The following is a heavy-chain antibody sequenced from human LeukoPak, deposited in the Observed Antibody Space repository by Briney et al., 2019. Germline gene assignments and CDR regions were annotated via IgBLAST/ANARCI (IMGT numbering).Heavy chain of an antibody. CDR2: MNPNSGNT. D-gene: IGHD3-22*01. CDR1: GYTFTSYD. J-gene: IGHJ4*02. Sequence: VASVKVSCKASGYTFTSYDINCVRQATGQGLERMGWMNPNSGNTGYAQKLQGRVTMTRNTAISTADMELSRLSSEHTAVSYCARLPKPYYYDSSGYYYWGQGTLVTVSS. CDR3: ARLPKPYYYDSSGYYY. V-gene: IGHV1-8*01.